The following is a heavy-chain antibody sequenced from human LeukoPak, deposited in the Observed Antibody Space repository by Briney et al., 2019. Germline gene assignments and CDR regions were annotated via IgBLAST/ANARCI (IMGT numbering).Heavy chain of an antibody. Sequence: SQTLSLTCDVSGGSISSGGYSWSWIRQPPGQGLEWIGYIYHSGSTYYNPSLKSRVTISVDRSKNQFSLKLTSVTAADTAVYYCARGVVTAIVDYFDYWGQGTLVTVSS. CDR2: IYHSGST. CDR1: GGSISSGGYS. CDR3: ARGVVTAIVDYFDY. J-gene: IGHJ4*02. D-gene: IGHD2-21*02. V-gene: IGHV4-30-2*01.